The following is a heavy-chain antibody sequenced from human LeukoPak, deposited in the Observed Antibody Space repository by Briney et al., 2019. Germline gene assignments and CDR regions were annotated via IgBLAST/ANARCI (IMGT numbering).Heavy chain of an antibody. J-gene: IGHJ6*03. D-gene: IGHD6-25*01. Sequence: PGGSLRLFCAASGFTFSGYGMHWVRQAPGKGLEWVAFIRYDGSNKYYADSVKGRFTISRDNSKNTLYLQINSLRAEDTAVYYCAKDPRLTATVYYYYYYYMDVWGKGTTVTVSS. CDR2: IRYDGSNK. V-gene: IGHV3-30*02. CDR1: GFTFSGYG. CDR3: AKDPRLTATVYYYYYYYMDV.